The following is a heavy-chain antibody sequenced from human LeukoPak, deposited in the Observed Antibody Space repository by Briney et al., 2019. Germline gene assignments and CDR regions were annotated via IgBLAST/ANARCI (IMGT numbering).Heavy chain of an antibody. CDR2: ISYDGSNK. CDR3: ASLLEPEGLSVS. J-gene: IGHJ4*02. D-gene: IGHD1-14*01. CDR1: GFTFSSYA. V-gene: IGHV3-30*04. Sequence: GGSLRLSCAASGFTFSSYAMHWVRQAPGKGLEWVAVISYDGSNKYYADSVKGRFTISRDNSKNTLYLQMNSLRAEDTAVYYCASLLEPEGLSVSWGQGTLVTVSS.